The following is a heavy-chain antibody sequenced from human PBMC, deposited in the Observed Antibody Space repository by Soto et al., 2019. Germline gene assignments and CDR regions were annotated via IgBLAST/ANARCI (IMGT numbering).Heavy chain of an antibody. D-gene: IGHD6-6*01. J-gene: IGHJ6*03. CDR3: ARVRQLVGYLYYYMDV. CDR1: GYTFTNYG. CDR2: IGAYNGDT. V-gene: IGHV1-18*01. Sequence: ASVKVSFKASGYTFTNYGITWVRQAPGQGLEWMGGIGAYNGDTHYTQRLQGRVTMTTDTSTSTAYMELRGLRSDDTAIYYCARVRQLVGYLYYYMDVWGKGTTVTVSS.